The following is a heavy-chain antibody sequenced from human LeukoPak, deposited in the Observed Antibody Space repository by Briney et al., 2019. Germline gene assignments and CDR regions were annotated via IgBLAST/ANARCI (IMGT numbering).Heavy chain of an antibody. V-gene: IGHV3-7*03. CDR2: IKEDGSVK. Sequence: GGSLRLSCAAFGFTFSSFWMIWVRQAPGKGLEWVANIKEDGSVKNYVDSVKGRFTISRDNAKNSLFLQMNSLRAEDTAVYYCARDSGYSYDYNSNNRIFDYWGQGTLVTVSS. D-gene: IGHD5-18*01. CDR3: ARDSGYSYDYNSNNRIFDY. CDR1: GFTFSSFW. J-gene: IGHJ4*02.